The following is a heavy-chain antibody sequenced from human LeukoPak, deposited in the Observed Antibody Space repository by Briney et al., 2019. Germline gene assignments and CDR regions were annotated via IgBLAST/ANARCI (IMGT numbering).Heavy chain of an antibody. J-gene: IGHJ4*02. V-gene: IGHV4-34*01. CDR1: GGSFSGYY. CDR3: ARERVRVVPLDY. Sequence: PSETLSLTCAVYGGSFSGYYWSWIRQPPGKGLEWIGEINHSGSTNYNPSLKSRVTISVDTSKNRFSLKLSSVTAADTAVYYCARERVRVVPLDYWGQGTLVTVSS. CDR2: INHSGST. D-gene: IGHD3-3*01.